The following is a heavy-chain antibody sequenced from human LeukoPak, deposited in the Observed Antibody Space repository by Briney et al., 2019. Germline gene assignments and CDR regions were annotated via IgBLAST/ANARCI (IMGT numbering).Heavy chain of an antibody. V-gene: IGHV3-21*01. CDR2: ISSSSSYI. CDR1: GFTFSSYS. J-gene: IGHJ4*02. CDR3: ARGGDYGDYVG. D-gene: IGHD4-17*01. Sequence: GALRLSCAASGFTFSSYSMNWVRQAPGKGLEWVSSISSSSSYIYYADSVKGRFTISRDNAKNSLYLQMNSLRAEDTAVYYCARGGDYGDYVGWGQGTLVTVSS.